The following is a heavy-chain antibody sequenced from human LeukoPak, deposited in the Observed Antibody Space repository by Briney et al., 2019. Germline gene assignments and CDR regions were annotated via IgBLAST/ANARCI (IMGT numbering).Heavy chain of an antibody. V-gene: IGHV3-11*01. Sequence: GGSLRLSCAASGFTFSDYYMSWIRQAPGKGREWVSYISSSGSTIYYAHSVKGRFTISRDNAKNSLYLQMNSLRAEDTAVYYCARPVAGTIPPNFDYWGQGTLVTVSS. CDR2: ISSSGSTI. J-gene: IGHJ4*02. CDR1: GFTFSDYY. D-gene: IGHD6-19*01. CDR3: ARPVAGTIPPNFDY.